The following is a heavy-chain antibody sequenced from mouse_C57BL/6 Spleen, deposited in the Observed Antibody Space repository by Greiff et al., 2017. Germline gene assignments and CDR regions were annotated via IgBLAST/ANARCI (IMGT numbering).Heavy chain of an antibody. D-gene: IGHD2-4*01. J-gene: IGHJ4*01. CDR1: GFNIKNTY. CDR3: ALYDYDDYYAMDY. Sequence: VQLQQSVAELVRPGASVKLSCTASGFNIKNTYMHWVKQRPEQGLEWIGRIDPANGNTKYAPKFQGKATITAGTSSNTAYLQLSSLTSEDTAIYYCALYDYDDYYAMDYWGQGTSVTVSS. CDR2: IDPANGNT. V-gene: IGHV14-3*01.